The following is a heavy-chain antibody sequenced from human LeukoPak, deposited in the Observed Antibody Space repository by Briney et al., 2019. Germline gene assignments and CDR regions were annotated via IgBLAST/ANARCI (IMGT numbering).Heavy chain of an antibody. J-gene: IGHJ4*02. CDR1: GFRFSTYA. CDR2: IIGSGDDS. V-gene: IGHV3-23*01. D-gene: IGHD1-26*01. Sequence: GGSLRLSCAASGFRFSTYAMSWVRQAPGRGLEWVSLIIGSGDDSSYRDSVKGRFTISRDNSRSTLYLQMNSLRAEDTAVYYCARVSGSYEYYFDYWGQGTLVTVSS. CDR3: ARVSGSYEYYFDY.